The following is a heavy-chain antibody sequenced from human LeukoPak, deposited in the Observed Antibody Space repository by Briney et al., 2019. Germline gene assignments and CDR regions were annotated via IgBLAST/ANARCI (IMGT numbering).Heavy chain of an antibody. Sequence: GGSLRLSCAASGFTFSSYEINWVRQAPGKGLEWVSYISGSGSYIYYADSVKGRFTISRDNAKNSLYLQMNSLRAEDTAVYYCARESDGYNFDYWGQGTLVTVSS. CDR1: GFTFSSYE. J-gene: IGHJ4*02. V-gene: IGHV3-48*03. D-gene: IGHD5-24*01. CDR2: ISGSGSYI. CDR3: ARESDGYNFDY.